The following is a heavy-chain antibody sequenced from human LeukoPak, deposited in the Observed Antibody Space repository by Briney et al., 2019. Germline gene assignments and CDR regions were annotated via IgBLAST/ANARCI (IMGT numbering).Heavy chain of an antibody. CDR2: IIPMFGTA. D-gene: IGHD3-22*01. Sequence: SVKVSCKTSGVTFSSYAISWVRQAPGQGLEWMGGIIPMFGTANYAQKFQGRVTITADKSTSTAFMELSSLRSDDTAVYYCARDVLDYYDRSGYVTWGQGTLVTVSS. CDR3: ARDVLDYYDRSGYVT. V-gene: IGHV1-69*06. J-gene: IGHJ5*02. CDR1: GVTFSSYA.